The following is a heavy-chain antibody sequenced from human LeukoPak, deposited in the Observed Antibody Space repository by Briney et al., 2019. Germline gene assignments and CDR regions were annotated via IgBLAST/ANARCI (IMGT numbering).Heavy chain of an antibody. CDR2: INTNTGNP. J-gene: IGHJ3*02. CDR3: ARGGGATSRYCSSTSCYAFDI. CDR1: GYTFTSYA. Sequence: ASVKVSCKASGYTFTSYAMNWVRQAPGQGLEWMGWINTNTGNPTYAQGFTGRFVFSLDTSVSTAYLQISSLKAEDTAVYYCARGGGATSRYCSSTSCYAFDIWGQGTMVTVSS. V-gene: IGHV7-4-1*02. D-gene: IGHD2-2*01.